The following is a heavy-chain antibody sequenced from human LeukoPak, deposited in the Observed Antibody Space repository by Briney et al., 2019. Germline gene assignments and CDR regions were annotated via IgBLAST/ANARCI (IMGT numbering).Heavy chain of an antibody. D-gene: IGHD3-22*01. CDR2: INAGNGNT. CDR1: GYTFTSYA. V-gene: IGHV1-3*03. CDR3: ARGRPYYYDSSGPPDY. Sequence: GASVKVSCKASGYTFTSYAMHWVRQAPGQRLEWMGWINAGNGNTKYSQEFQGRVTISRDTSASTVYMELSSLRSEDMAVYYCARGRPYYYDSSGPPDYWGQGTLVTVSS. J-gene: IGHJ4*02.